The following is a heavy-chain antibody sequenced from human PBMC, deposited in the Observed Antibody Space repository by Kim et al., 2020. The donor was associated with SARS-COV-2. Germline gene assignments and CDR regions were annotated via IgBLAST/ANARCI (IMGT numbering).Heavy chain of an antibody. Sequence: GGSLRLSCAASGFTFDDYAMHWVRQAPGKGLEWVSGISWNSGSIGYADSVKGRFTISRDNAKNSLYLQMNSLRAEDTALYYCAKDQSSLLGRAAAGHFDYWGQGTLVTVSS. CDR3: AKDQSSLLGRAAAGHFDY. J-gene: IGHJ4*02. V-gene: IGHV3-9*01. D-gene: IGHD6-13*01. CDR1: GFTFDDYA. CDR2: ISWNSGSI.